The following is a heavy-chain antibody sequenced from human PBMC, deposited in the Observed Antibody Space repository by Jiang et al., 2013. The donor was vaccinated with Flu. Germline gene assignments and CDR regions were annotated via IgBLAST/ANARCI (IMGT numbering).Heavy chain of an antibody. V-gene: IGHV7-4-1*02. CDR3: ARAPTTYYYDSSGNYWYFDL. D-gene: IGHD3-22*01. CDR1: GYTFTSYA. Sequence: QSGSELKKPGASVKVSCKASGYTFTSYAMNWVRQAPGQGLEWMGWINTNTGNPTYAQGFTGRFVFSLDTSVSTAYLQISSLKAEDTAVYYCARAPTTYYYDSSGNYWYFDLWAVAPWSLSPQ. CDR2: INTNTGNP. J-gene: IGHJ2*01.